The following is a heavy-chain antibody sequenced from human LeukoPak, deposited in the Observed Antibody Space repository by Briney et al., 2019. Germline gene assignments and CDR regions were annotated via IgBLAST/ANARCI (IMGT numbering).Heavy chain of an antibody. CDR3: ARDRGWYGLDY. CDR2: ISWNSGSI. J-gene: IGHJ4*02. Sequence: PGRSLRLSCAASGFTFDDYAMHWVRQAPGKGLEWVSGISWNSGSIGYADSVKGRFTISRDNAKNSLYLQMNSLRAEDTAVYYCARDRGWYGLDYWGQGTLVTVSS. CDR1: GFTFDDYA. V-gene: IGHV3-9*01. D-gene: IGHD6-19*01.